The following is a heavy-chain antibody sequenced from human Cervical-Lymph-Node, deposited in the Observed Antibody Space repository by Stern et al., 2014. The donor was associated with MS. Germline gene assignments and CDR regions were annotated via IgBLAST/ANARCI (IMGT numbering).Heavy chain of an antibody. J-gene: IGHJ6*02. Sequence: QVPLLQSGAEVKKPGSSVKVSCKASGCTFSSYTISWVRQAPGQGLEWMGRIIPILGIANYAQKFQGRVTITADKSTSTAYMELSSLRSEDTAVYYCARAGPLYYYYGMDVWGQGTTVTVSS. CDR2: IIPILGIA. CDR3: ARAGPLYYYYGMDV. D-gene: IGHD7-27*01. CDR1: GCTFSSYT. V-gene: IGHV1-69*04.